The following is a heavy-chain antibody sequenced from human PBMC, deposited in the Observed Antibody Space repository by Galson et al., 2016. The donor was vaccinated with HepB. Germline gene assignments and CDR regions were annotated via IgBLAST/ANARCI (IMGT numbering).Heavy chain of an antibody. CDR3: ASTNFVGTISLTYYFYALDV. CDR1: GDSVSSSSVA. D-gene: IGHD1-26*01. CDR2: TYHRSKWFH. Sequence: CAISGDSVSSSSVAWSWIRQSPSRGLEWLGRTYHRSKWFHDYAVSVKSRVTINPDTSKNQFSLTLNSVTPDDTAVYYCASTNFVGTISLTYYFYALDVWGQRTTVTFSS. J-gene: IGHJ6*02. V-gene: IGHV6-1*01.